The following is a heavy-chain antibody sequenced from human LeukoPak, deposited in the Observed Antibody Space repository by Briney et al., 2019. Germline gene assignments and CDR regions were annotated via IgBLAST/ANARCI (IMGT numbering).Heavy chain of an antibody. CDR3: ARDIRTAGATLYFDY. J-gene: IGHJ4*02. V-gene: IGHV4-59*02. CDR2: VHSSGST. D-gene: IGHD1-26*01. Sequence: SETLSLTCTVSGASVTTYYWSWIRQSPGKELEWIANVHSSGSTFYNPSLKSRVTISIDTSKNQFSLKLTSVTTADTAVYYCARDIRTAGATLYFDYWGQGTLLTVSS. CDR1: GASVTTYY.